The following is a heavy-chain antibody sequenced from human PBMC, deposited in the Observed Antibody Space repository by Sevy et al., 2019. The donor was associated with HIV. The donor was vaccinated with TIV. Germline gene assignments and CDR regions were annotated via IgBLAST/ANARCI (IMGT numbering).Heavy chain of an antibody. CDR3: TTYSNYTLNYYYGMDV. Sequence: GGSLRLSCAASGFTFSNAWMSWVRQAPGKGLEWVGRIKSKTDGGTTDYAAPVKGRFTISRDDSKNTLYLQMNSLKTDDTAVYYCTTYSNYTLNYYYGMDVWGQGTTVTVSS. V-gene: IGHV3-15*01. J-gene: IGHJ6*02. CDR1: GFTFSNAW. CDR2: IKSKTDGGTT. D-gene: IGHD4-4*01.